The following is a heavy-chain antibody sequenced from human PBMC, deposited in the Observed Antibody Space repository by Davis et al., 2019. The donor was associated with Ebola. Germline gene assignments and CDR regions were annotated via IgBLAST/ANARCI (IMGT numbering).Heavy chain of an antibody. CDR1: GYTFSTYA. D-gene: IGHD3-16*01. CDR2: INVAKGNT. Sequence: ASVKVSCKTSGYTFSTYAIHWLRQAPGQRLEWMGLINVAKGNTKYSQKFQGRVTMTRDTSAGTAYMEMSSLTSEDTAVYYCARSPYYWGQGTLVTVSS. CDR3: ARSPYY. J-gene: IGHJ4*02. V-gene: IGHV1-3*01.